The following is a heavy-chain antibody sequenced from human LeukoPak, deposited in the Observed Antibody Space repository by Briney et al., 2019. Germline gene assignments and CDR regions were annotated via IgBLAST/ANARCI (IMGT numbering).Heavy chain of an antibody. J-gene: IGHJ3*02. CDR3: ARDIRTSPWAFDI. CDR1: GGSISSGGYY. CDR2: IYHSGST. Sequence: SQTLSLTCTVSGGSISSGGYYWSWIRQPPGKGLEWIGHIYHSGSTYYNPSLKSRVTISVDTSKNQFSLKLSSVTAADTAVYYCARDIRTSPWAFDIWGQGTMVTVSS. V-gene: IGHV4-30-2*01. D-gene: IGHD1-1*01.